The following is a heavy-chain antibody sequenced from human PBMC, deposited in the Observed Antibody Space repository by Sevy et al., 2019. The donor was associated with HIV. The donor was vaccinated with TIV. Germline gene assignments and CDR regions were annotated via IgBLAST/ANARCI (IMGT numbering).Heavy chain of an antibody. V-gene: IGHV1-69*13. D-gene: IGHD4-17*01. CDR2: IIPIFGTA. Sequence: ASVKVSCKASGGTFSSYAISWVRQAPGQGLEWMGGIIPIFGTANYAQKFQGRVTITADESTSTAYMELRSLRSEDTAVYYCARAATVTITHFDYWGQGTLVTVSS. CDR1: GGTFSSYA. CDR3: ARAATVTITHFDY. J-gene: IGHJ4*02.